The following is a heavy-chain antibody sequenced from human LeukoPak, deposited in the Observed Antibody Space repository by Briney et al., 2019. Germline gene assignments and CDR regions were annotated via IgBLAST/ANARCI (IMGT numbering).Heavy chain of an antibody. CDR3: AGAGSETQWRAFDF. V-gene: IGHV3-13*01. Sequence: GGSPRLSCAASGFTFSRYDMHWVRQATGKGLEWVSGIGTAGDTYYAGSVKGRFTISRENAKNSLYLQMNSLTAGDTAVYYCAGAGSETQWRAFDFWGQGALVTVFS. CDR2: IGTAGDT. D-gene: IGHD6-19*01. CDR1: GFTFSRYD. J-gene: IGHJ4*02.